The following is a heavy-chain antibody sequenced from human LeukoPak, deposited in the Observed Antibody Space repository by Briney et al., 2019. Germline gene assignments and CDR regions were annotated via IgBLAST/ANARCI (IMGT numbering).Heavy chain of an antibody. CDR3: ARAYHSSWYLNWFDP. V-gene: IGHV4-39*07. CDR2: MYYRGST. CDR1: GGSISSSSHY. J-gene: IGHJ5*02. D-gene: IGHD6-13*01. Sequence: SETLSLTCTVSGGSISSSSHYWGWIRQPPGKGLEWIGSMYYRGSTYHNPSLKSRVTISVDTSKNQFSLKLSSVTAADTAVYYCARAYHSSWYLNWFDPWGQGTLVTVSS.